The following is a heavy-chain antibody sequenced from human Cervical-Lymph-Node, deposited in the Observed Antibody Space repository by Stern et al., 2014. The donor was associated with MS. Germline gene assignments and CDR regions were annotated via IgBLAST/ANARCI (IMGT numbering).Heavy chain of an antibody. CDR1: GNTFSDSY. D-gene: IGHD2/OR15-2a*01. V-gene: IGHV1-2*02. CDR3: ARQRIIDMVDDAFDI. CDR2: IDPDRGHT. Sequence: QVQLVQSGPEVQKPGASLKVSCKASGNTFSDSYLHWLRQAPGQGLEWIGRIDPDRGHTNYAQRFHGRITLTRDTSTNTVYLELKSLTSDDMAVYYCARQRIIDMVDDAFDIWGQGTRVAVSS. J-gene: IGHJ3*02.